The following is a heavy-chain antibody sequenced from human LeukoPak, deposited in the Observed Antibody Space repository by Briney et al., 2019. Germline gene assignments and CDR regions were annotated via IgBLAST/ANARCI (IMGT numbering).Heavy chain of an antibody. D-gene: IGHD3-22*01. CDR3: AKDIGPYYYDSSGLDY. Sequence: PGGSLRLSCAASGFSFSNYWMHWVRQAPGKRPVWVARTNSDGSITSYADSVKGRFTFSRDNAKNTLYLQMNSLRAEDTALYYCAKDIGPYYYDSSGLDYWGQGTLVTVSS. CDR2: TNSDGSIT. J-gene: IGHJ4*02. V-gene: IGHV3-74*01. CDR1: GFSFSNYW.